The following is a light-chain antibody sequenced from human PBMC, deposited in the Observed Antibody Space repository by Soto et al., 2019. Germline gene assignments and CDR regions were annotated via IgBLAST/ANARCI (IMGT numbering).Light chain of an antibody. CDR1: SSNIGAGYD. CDR3: QSHDSSLSGHVV. CDR2: GNS. J-gene: IGLJ2*01. V-gene: IGLV1-40*01. Sequence: QSVLTQPPSGSGAPGQRVTIFCTGSSSNIGAGYDVHWYQQLPGTAPKLLIYGNSNRPSGVPDRFSGSKSGTSASLAITGLQAEDEADYYCQSHDSSLSGHVVFGGGTKLTVL.